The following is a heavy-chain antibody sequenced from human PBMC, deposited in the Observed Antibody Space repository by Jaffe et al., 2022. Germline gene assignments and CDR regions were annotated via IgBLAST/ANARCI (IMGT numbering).Heavy chain of an antibody. D-gene: IGHD3-22*01. Sequence: QVQLQESGPGLVKPSQTLSLTCTVSGGSISSGSYYWSWIRQPAGKGLEWIGRIYTSGSTNYNPSLKSRVTISVDTSKNQFSLKLSSVTAADTAVYYCARDPVYDSSGYYPTDALVQTWGQGTLVTVSS. CDR3: ARDPVYDSSGYYPTDALVQT. J-gene: IGHJ5*02. V-gene: IGHV4-61*02. CDR1: GGSISSGSYY. CDR2: IYTSGST.